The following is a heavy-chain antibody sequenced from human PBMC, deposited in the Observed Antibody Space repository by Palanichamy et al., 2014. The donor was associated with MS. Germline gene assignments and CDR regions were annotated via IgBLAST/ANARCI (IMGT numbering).Heavy chain of an antibody. CDR2: IYPGDSTA. V-gene: IGHV5-51*01. D-gene: IGHD3-3*01. CDR1: GYTFSTYW. Sequence: DVQLVQSGAEVKKPGESLKISCKGSGYTFSTYWIGWVRQMPGKGLEWMGIIYPGDSTARYNPSLQGQVTISVDKSISAAYLQWSSLKASDTAMYYCSRHTDSGVGALGEYWGQGTLVTVSS. CDR3: SRHTDSGVGALGEY. J-gene: IGHJ4*02.